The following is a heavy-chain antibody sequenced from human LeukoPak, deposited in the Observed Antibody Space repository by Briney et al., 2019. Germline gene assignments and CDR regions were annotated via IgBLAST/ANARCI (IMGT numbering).Heavy chain of an antibody. D-gene: IGHD3-10*01. V-gene: IGHV3-30*18. CDR2: ISYDGSNK. CDR3: AKDQWVTMVRGVILAFDI. CDR1: GFTFSSYG. J-gene: IGHJ3*02. Sequence: GGSLRLSCAASGFTFSSYGMRWVRQAPGKGLEWVAVISYDGSNKYYADSVKGRFTISRDNSKNTLYLQMNSLRAEDTAVYYCAKDQWVTMVRGVILAFDIWGQGTMVTVSS.